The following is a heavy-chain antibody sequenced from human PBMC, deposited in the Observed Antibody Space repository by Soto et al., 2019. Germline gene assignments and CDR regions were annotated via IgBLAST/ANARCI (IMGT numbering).Heavy chain of an antibody. D-gene: IGHD1-1*01. CDR3: ASCHWNGPNDY. CDR2: IYRGGDT. V-gene: IGHV3-66*01. J-gene: IGHJ4*02. Sequence: EVQLEESGGGLVQPGGSLRLSCAASGLTVSDNYIRWVRHAPGKGLEWVSVIYRGGDTYYADSVKGRFTISRDNSKNTVYLQMNSLRDEDTAVYYCASCHWNGPNDYCGQGTLVTVSS. CDR1: GLTVSDNY.